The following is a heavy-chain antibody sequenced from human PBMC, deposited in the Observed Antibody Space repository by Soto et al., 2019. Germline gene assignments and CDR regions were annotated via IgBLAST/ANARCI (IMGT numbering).Heavy chain of an antibody. CDR3: TKGATSPFDA. V-gene: IGHV5-51*01. J-gene: IGHJ4*02. CDR2: VYPSDSDV. Sequence: GGCLKISLRRTGIHFSRYWNGRVRQKPGKGLEWLGNVYPSDSDVRYSPAFEGQVTISADNSINTAYLQLLNLKASDTAIYYCTKGATSPFDAGGQGT. CDR1: GIHFSRYW. D-gene: IGHD3-16*01.